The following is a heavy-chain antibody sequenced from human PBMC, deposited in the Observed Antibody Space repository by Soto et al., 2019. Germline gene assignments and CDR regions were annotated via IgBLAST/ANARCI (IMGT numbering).Heavy chain of an antibody. CDR1: GFTFSSYA. J-gene: IGHJ4*02. D-gene: IGHD2-15*01. Sequence: GGSLRLSCAASGFTFSSYAMSWVRQAPGKGLGWVSAISGSGGSTYYADSVKGRFTISRDNSKNTLYLQMNSLRAEDTAVYYCARTKDIVVVVAAIDYWGQGTLVTVSS. CDR2: ISGSGGST. CDR3: ARTKDIVVVVAAIDY. V-gene: IGHV3-23*01.